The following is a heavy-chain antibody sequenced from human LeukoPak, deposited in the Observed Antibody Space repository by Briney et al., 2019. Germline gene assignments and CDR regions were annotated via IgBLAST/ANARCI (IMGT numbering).Heavy chain of an antibody. CDR2: ISHGGST. D-gene: IGHD3-16*01. CDR3: ARSAGWRSLDY. V-gene: IGHV4-4*02. Sequence: SETLSLTCAVSGDSISTRNWWNWVRQPPGKGLDWIGEISHGGSTKYNPSLKNRVTISKDNSKNEFSLKLNSVTAADTAVYFCARSAGWRSLDYWGQGALVTVST. J-gene: IGHJ4*02. CDR1: GDSISTRNW.